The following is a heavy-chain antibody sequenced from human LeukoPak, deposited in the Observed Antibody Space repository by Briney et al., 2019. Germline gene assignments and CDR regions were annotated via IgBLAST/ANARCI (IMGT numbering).Heavy chain of an antibody. D-gene: IGHD6-13*01. CDR1: GFTFSTYS. V-gene: IGHV3-23*01. CDR2: ISGSGANT. Sequence: PGGSLRLSCAASGFTFSTYSMSWVRLAPGKGLEWVSGISGSGANTYYADSVKGRFTISRDNSKNTLYLQMNSLRAEDTAVLYCAKYPASGGYFDYWGQGTLVTVSS. J-gene: IGHJ4*02. CDR3: AKYPASGGYFDY.